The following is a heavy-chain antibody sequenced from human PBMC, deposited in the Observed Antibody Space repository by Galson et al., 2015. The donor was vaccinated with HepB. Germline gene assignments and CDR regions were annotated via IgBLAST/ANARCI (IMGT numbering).Heavy chain of an antibody. Sequence: SVKVSCKASGGTFSSYAISWVRQAPGQGLEWMGRIIPILGIANYAQKFQGRVTITADKSTSTVYMELSSLRSEDTAVYYCARDGQRHDSSGYYNWGQGTLVTVSS. CDR3: ARDGQRHDSSGYYN. CDR2: IIPILGIA. CDR1: GGTFSSYA. D-gene: IGHD3-22*01. J-gene: IGHJ4*02. V-gene: IGHV1-69*04.